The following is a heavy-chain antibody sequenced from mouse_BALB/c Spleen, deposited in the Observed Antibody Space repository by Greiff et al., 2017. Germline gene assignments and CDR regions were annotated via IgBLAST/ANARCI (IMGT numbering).Heavy chain of an antibody. CDR1: GFNIKDTY. D-gene: IGHD2-10*02. V-gene: IGHV14-3*02. CDR2: IDPANGNT. CDR3: ARGYGNYHFDY. J-gene: IGHJ2*01. Sequence: VQLKESGAELVKPGASVKLSCTASGFNIKDTYMHWVKQRPEQGLEWIGRIDPANGNTKYDPKFQGKATITADTSSNTAYLQLSSLTSEDTAVYYCARGYGNYHFDYWGQGTTLTVSS.